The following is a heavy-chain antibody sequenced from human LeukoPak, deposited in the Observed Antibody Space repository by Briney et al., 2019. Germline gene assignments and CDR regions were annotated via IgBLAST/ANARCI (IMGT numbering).Heavy chain of an antibody. D-gene: IGHD2-15*01. Sequence: SETLSLTCTVSGGSVSSGSYYWSWIRQPPGKGLEWIGYIYYSGSTNYNPSPKSRVTISVDTSKNQFSLKLSSVTAADTAVYYCARGGYSTKFDYWGQGTLVTVST. J-gene: IGHJ4*02. V-gene: IGHV4-61*01. CDR2: IYYSGST. CDR3: ARGGYSTKFDY. CDR1: GGSVSSGSYY.